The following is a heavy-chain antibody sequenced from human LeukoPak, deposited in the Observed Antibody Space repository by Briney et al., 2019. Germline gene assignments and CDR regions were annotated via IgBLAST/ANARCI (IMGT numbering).Heavy chain of an antibody. Sequence: ASVKVSCKASGYTFTSYGISWVRQAPGQGLEWMGWISAYNGNTNYAQKLQGRVTMTTDTSTSTAYMELRSLRFDDTAVYYCARDRGRLLWFGELSHDAFDIWGQGTMVTVSS. CDR1: GYTFTSYG. D-gene: IGHD3-10*01. CDR3: ARDRGRLLWFGELSHDAFDI. V-gene: IGHV1-18*01. CDR2: ISAYNGNT. J-gene: IGHJ3*02.